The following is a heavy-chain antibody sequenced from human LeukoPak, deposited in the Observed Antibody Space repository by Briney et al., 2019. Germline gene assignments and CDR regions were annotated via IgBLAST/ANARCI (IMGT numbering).Heavy chain of an antibody. D-gene: IGHD5-24*01. CDR2: ISGSGSGGST. V-gene: IGHV3-23*01. CDR3: AKSGYNRFDY. CDR1: GFTFSSSA. Sequence: GGSLRLSCAASGFTFSSSAMSWVRQAPGKGLEWVSSISGSGSGGSTYYADSVKGRFTISRDNSKNTLYLQMNSLRAEDTAVYYCAKSGYNRFDYWGQGILVTVSS. J-gene: IGHJ4*02.